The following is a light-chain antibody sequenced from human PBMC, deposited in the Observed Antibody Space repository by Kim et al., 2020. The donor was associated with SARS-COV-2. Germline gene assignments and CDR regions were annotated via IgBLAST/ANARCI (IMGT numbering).Light chain of an antibody. Sequence: DIQVTQSPSTLSASVGDRVTITCRASQNINRRLAWYRQKPGKAPELLIFEASGLENGVPSRFSGSGSGTDFSLTISGLQPDDFATYYCQHHNSFGQGTKLEIK. J-gene: IGKJ2*01. CDR1: QNINRR. V-gene: IGKV1-5*03. CDR2: EAS. CDR3: QHHNS.